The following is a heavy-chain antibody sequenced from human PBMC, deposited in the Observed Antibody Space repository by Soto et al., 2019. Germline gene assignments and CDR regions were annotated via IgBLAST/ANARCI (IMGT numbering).Heavy chain of an antibody. CDR2: ISYDGSNK. CDR1: GFTFSSYG. V-gene: IGHV3-30*18. Sequence: WGSLRLSCAASGFTFSSYGMHWVRQAPGKGLEWVAVISYDGSNKYYADSVKGRFTISRDNSKNTLYLQMNSLRAEDTAVYYCAKDLFAEDLYYFDYWGQGTLVTVSS. D-gene: IGHD3-16*01. CDR3: AKDLFAEDLYYFDY. J-gene: IGHJ4*02.